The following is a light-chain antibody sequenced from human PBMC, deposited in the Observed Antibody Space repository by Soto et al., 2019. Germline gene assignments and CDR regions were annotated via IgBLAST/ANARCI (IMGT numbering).Light chain of an antibody. CDR2: GAS. CDR1: QNIRSN. J-gene: IGKJ1*01. CDR3: QQYNNWPPWT. V-gene: IGKV3-15*01. Sequence: EIVMTQSPATLSVSPGERATLSCRASQNIRSNLAWYQQIPGQAPRLLIHGASTRATGIPARFSGSGPGTEFTLTISGLQSEDYAVYYCQQYNNWPPWTFGQGTKVEI.